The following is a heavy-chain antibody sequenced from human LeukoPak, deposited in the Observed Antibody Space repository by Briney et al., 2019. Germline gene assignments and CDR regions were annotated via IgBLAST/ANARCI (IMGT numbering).Heavy chain of an antibody. D-gene: IGHD2-8*01. Sequence: ETLSLTCTVSGGSISSYYWSWIRQPAGKGLEWVSAISGSGGSTYYADSVKGRFTISRDNSKNTLYLQMNSLRAEDTAVYYCAKSNGAWAFDTWGQGTMVTVSS. CDR3: AKSNGAWAFDT. CDR1: GGSISSYY. J-gene: IGHJ3*02. V-gene: IGHV3-23*01. CDR2: ISGSGGST.